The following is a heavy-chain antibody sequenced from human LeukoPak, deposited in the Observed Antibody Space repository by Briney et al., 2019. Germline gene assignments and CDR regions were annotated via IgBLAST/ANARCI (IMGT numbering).Heavy chain of an antibody. CDR1: GGSFSGYY. Sequence: PSEALSLTCAVYGGSFSGYYWSWIRQPPGKGLEWIGEINHSGSTNYNPSLKSRVAISVDTSKNQFSLKLSSVTAADTAVYYCAVVVPAAIGDYYYYGMDVWGQGTTVTVSS. D-gene: IGHD2-2*02. CDR3: AVVVPAAIGDYYYYGMDV. CDR2: INHSGST. J-gene: IGHJ6*02. V-gene: IGHV4-34*01.